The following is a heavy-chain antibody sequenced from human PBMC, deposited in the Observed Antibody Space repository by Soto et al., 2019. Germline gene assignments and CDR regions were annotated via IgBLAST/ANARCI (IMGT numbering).Heavy chain of an antibody. Sequence: ASVKVSCKASGYTFTSYYMHWVRQAPGQGLEWMGIINPSGGSTSYAQKFQGRVTMTRDTSTSTVYMELSSLRSEDTAVYYCARGEVPAALREYYYGMDVWGQGTTVTVSS. V-gene: IGHV1-46*03. D-gene: IGHD2-2*01. CDR3: ARGEVPAALREYYYGMDV. J-gene: IGHJ6*02. CDR1: GYTFTSYY. CDR2: INPSGGST.